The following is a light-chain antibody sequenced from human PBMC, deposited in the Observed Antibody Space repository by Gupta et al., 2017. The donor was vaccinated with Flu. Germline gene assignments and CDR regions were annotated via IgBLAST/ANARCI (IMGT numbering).Light chain of an antibody. CDR3: QQSYNNPLLA. Sequence: SSLYASVGDRVTITCRASQSISRYLNWYQHRPGKAPKLLIYAASSWQSGVPSRFSGSGSGTDFTLTISSRQPEDLATYYCQQSYNNPLLAFGHGTKVDI. V-gene: IGKV1-39*01. CDR1: QSISRY. CDR2: AAS. J-gene: IGKJ3*01.